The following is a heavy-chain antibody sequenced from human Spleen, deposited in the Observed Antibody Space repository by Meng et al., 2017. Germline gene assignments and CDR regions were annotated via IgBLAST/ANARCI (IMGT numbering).Heavy chain of an antibody. CDR2: MKSNVDGGTV. CDR1: GFPFSNAW. Sequence: EVQLLESGGGLVKPGGSLRLSCAGSGFPFSNAWMTWVRQAPVKGLEWIGRMKSNVDGGTVDYAAALKGRFFISRDDSKNMFYLQMNSLKSEDTAVYYCTGHIDYWGHGTLVTVSS. V-gene: IGHV3-15*01. CDR3: TGHIDY. J-gene: IGHJ4*01.